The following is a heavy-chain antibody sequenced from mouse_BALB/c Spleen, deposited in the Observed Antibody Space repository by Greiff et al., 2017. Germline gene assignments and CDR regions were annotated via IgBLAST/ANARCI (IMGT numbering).Heavy chain of an antibody. V-gene: IGHV1-7*01. J-gene: IGHJ3*01. CDR1: GYTFTSYW. CDR2: INPSTGYT. Sequence: QVQLKQSGAELAKPGASVKMSCKASGYTFTSYWMHWVKQRPGQGLEWIGYINPSTGYTEYNEKFKGKATLTADKSSSTAYMQLSSLTSENSAVYFCARDLIYYGYVKPFAYWGQGTLVTVSA. CDR3: ARDLIYYGYVKPFAY. D-gene: IGHD1-2*01.